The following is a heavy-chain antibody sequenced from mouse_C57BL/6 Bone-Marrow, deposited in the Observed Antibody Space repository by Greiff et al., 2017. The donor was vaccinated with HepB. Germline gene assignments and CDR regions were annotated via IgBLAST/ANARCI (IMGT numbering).Heavy chain of an antibody. CDR1: GFTFSDYG. CDR3: AREDDGYYVYFDY. J-gene: IGHJ2*01. V-gene: IGHV5-17*01. D-gene: IGHD2-3*01. Sequence: ESGGGLVKPGGSLKLSCAASGFTFSDYGMHWVRQAPEKGLEWVAYISSGSSTIYYADTVKGRFTISRDNAKNTLFLQMTSLRSEDTAMYYCAREDDGYYVYFDYWGQGTTLTVSS. CDR2: ISSGSSTI.